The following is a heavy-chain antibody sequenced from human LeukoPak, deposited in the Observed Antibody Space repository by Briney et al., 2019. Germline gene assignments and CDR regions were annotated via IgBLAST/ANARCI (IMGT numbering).Heavy chain of an antibody. J-gene: IGHJ4*02. D-gene: IGHD3/OR15-3a*01. V-gene: IGHV3-21*01. Sequence: GGSLRLSCAASGFTFSSYSMNWVRQAPGKGLEWVSSISSSSSYIYYADSVKGRFSISRDNAKNSLYLQMNSLRAEDTAVYYCARDGGLGHFDYWGQGTLVTVSS. CDR3: ARDGGLGHFDY. CDR1: GFTFSSYS. CDR2: ISSSSSYI.